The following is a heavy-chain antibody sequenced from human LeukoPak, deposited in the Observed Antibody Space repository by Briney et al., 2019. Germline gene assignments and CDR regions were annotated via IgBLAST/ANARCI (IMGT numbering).Heavy chain of an antibody. CDR1: GYTFTEYY. Sequence: ASVKVSCKASGYTFTEYYMHWVRQAPGQGLEWMGWINPNSADTHYAQKFQGRVTMTRDTSISTAYMELSRLRSDDTAVYYCARGSAVGATESLGFDYWGQGTPVTVSS. J-gene: IGHJ4*02. D-gene: IGHD1-26*01. V-gene: IGHV1-2*02. CDR2: INPNSADT. CDR3: ARGSAVGATESLGFDY.